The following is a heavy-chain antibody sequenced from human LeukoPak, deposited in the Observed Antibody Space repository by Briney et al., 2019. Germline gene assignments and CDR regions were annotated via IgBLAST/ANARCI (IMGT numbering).Heavy chain of an antibody. CDR1: GFTFSSYW. CDR2: IDRDGSRI. V-gene: IGHV3-74*01. CDR3: VRGNDYGGPHY. Sequence: GGSLRLSCAVSGFTFSSYWIHWVRQAPGKGLVWVSRIDRDGSRINYADSVKGRFTISRDNGKNTLFLQMNSLRAEDAAVYYCVRGNDYGGPHYWGQGTLVTVSS. D-gene: IGHD4-23*01. J-gene: IGHJ4*02.